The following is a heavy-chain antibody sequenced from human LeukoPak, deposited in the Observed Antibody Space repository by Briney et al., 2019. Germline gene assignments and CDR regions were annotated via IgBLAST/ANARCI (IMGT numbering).Heavy chain of an antibody. CDR2: IYHNGTP. Sequence: SETLSLTCGVSVGSISSGNWWSWVRQSPGKGLEWIGEIYHNGTPNYNPSLKSRVTISADTFKNHFSLKLTSVTTADTAVYYCATAPILRGEGGEHYKYGMDVWGQGTTVIVSS. CDR1: VGSISSGNW. D-gene: IGHD2-2*02. CDR3: ATAPILRGEGGEHYKYGMDV. J-gene: IGHJ6*02. V-gene: IGHV4/OR15-8*01.